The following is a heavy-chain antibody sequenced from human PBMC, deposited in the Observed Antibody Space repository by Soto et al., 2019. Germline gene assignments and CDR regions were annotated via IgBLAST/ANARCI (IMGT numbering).Heavy chain of an antibody. CDR3: ARELVVVPAANDAFDI. CDR1: GYTFTGYY. J-gene: IGHJ3*02. Sequence: ASVKVSCKASGYTFTGYYMHWVRQAPGQGLEWMGWINPNSGGTNYAQKFQGLVTMTRDTSISTAYMELSRLRSDDTAVYYCARELVVVPAANDAFDIWGQGTMVTVSS. CDR2: INPNSGGT. V-gene: IGHV1-2*04. D-gene: IGHD2-2*01.